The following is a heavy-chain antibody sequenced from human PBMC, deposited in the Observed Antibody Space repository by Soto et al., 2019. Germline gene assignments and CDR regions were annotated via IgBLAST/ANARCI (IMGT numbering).Heavy chain of an antibody. Sequence: SVKVSCNASGYTFTCYAMHWVRQAPGQRLEWMGWINAGNGNTKYSQKFQGRVTITRDTSASTAYMELSSLRSADTAVYYCARATVVTGSWYFDLWGRGTLVTVSS. J-gene: IGHJ2*01. CDR1: GYTFTCYA. V-gene: IGHV1-3*01. CDR3: ARATVVTGSWYFDL. CDR2: INAGNGNT. D-gene: IGHD2-15*01.